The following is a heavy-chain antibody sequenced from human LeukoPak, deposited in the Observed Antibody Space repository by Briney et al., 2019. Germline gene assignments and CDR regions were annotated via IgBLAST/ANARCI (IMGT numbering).Heavy chain of an antibody. D-gene: IGHD2-2*01. V-gene: IGHV1-18*01. CDR2: ISGYNGNT. Sequence: ASVKVSCKASGYTFTSYGISWVRQAPGQGLEWMGWISGYNGNTNYAQKLQGRVTMTTDTSTSTAYMELRSLRSDDTAVYYCARGYCSSTSCYGLFDPWGQGTLVTVSS. CDR3: ARGYCSSTSCYGLFDP. CDR1: GYTFTSYG. J-gene: IGHJ5*02.